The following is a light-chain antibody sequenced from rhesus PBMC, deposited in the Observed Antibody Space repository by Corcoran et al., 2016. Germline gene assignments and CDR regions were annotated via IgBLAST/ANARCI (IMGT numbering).Light chain of an antibody. Sequence: EIVMTQSPATLSLSPGERATLSCRASQSVSNYLAWYQQQPGQAPSLLIYGAYSRATGIPDRFSGSGSGTDFTLTISRLEPEDFAVYDCQHYINWPLTFGGGTKVEIQ. J-gene: IGKJ4*01. CDR2: GAY. CDR3: QHYINWPLT. CDR1: QSVSNY. V-gene: IGKV3S9*01.